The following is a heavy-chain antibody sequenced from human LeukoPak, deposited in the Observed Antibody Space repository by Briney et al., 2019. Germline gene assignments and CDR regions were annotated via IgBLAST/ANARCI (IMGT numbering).Heavy chain of an antibody. Sequence: GGSLRLSCAASAFTYPNYWMHWVRQAPGEGLVWVSCIKTDGSITNYADSVKGRFTISRDNAMNTLYLQMNSLRVEDTAVYFCARGLPGNYGYFDYWGQGALVTISS. J-gene: IGHJ4*02. CDR2: IKTDGSIT. V-gene: IGHV3-74*01. D-gene: IGHD2-2*01. CDR3: ARGLPGNYGYFDY. CDR1: AFTYPNYW.